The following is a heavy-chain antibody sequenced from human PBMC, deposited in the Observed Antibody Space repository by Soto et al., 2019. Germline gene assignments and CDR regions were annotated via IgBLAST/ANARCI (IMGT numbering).Heavy chain of an antibody. D-gene: IGHD3-16*01. CDR3: ARLRGGCPADF. J-gene: IGHJ4*02. V-gene: IGHV4-39*01. CDR1: GGSISNNNYH. CDR2: IYYRGNT. Sequence: SETLSLTCSVSGGSISNNNYHWGWNRQPPGKGLEWMGSIYYRGNTYYNPSLRSRITISVDTSRNQFSLALSSVTAADTAVYFCARLRGGCPADFWGQGTLVTVSS.